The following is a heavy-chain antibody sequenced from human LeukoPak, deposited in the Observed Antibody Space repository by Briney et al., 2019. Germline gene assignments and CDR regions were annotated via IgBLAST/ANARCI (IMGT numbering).Heavy chain of an antibody. J-gene: IGHJ6*03. CDR2: ISSSSSTI. CDR3: ARDRTTVTPFYMDV. Sequence: GSLGLSCAASGFTFSSYSMNWVRQAPGKGLEWVSYISSSSSTIYYADSVKGRFTISRDNAENSLYLQMNSLRAEDTAVYYCARDRTTVTPFYMDVWGKGTTVTVSS. CDR1: GFTFSSYS. D-gene: IGHD4-11*01. V-gene: IGHV3-48*01.